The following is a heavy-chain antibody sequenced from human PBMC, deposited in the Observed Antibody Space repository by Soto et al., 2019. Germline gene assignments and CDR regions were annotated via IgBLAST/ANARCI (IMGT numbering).Heavy chain of an antibody. D-gene: IGHD1-26*01. V-gene: IGHV4-39*01. CDR2: SYYTGTT. CDR1: GDSVSSDNVH. J-gene: IGHJ5*01. Sequence: SETLSLTCTVSGDSVSSDNVHWGWIRLPPGKGLEWIGVSYYTGTTHYNPSLKSRITINPDTSKNQFSLHLNSVTPEDTAVYYCVRLIGNSWLDFSGQGTLVTVSS. CDR3: VRLIGNSWLDF.